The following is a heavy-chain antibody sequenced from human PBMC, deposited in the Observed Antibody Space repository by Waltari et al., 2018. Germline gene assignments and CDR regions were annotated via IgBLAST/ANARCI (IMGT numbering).Heavy chain of an antibody. Sequence: EVQLVESGGDLVQPGGSLRVSCAAAGFIFSDHWMHRVRQAPGKGQVWVPRIDREGSPTTYADSVKCRFTISRDNVQNTVFLQMNSLRSDDSAVYYCASGYYYNYMDVWGKGTTVTVSS. CDR2: IDREGSPT. J-gene: IGHJ6*03. CDR1: GFIFSDHW. CDR3: ASGYYYNYMDV. V-gene: IGHV3-74*01.